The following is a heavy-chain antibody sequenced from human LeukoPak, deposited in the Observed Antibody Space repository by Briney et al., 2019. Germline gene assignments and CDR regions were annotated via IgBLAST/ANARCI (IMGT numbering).Heavy chain of an antibody. V-gene: IGHV1-69*13. CDR3: ALVVTIFGVVIKGDNWFDP. Sequence: ASVKVSCKASGYTFTSYAISWVRQAPGQGLEWLGGFIPIFGTANYAQKFQGRVTITADESTSTAYMELSSLRSEDTAVYYCALVVTIFGVVIKGDNWFDPWGQGTLVTVSS. D-gene: IGHD3-3*01. CDR1: GYTFTSYA. J-gene: IGHJ5*02. CDR2: FIPIFGTA.